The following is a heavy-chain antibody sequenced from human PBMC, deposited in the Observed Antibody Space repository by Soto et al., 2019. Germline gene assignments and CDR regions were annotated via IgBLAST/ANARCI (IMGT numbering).Heavy chain of an antibody. J-gene: IGHJ5*02. CDR1: GYTFSDYG. V-gene: IGHV1-8*01. D-gene: IGHD6-13*01. CDR2: MNPNSGNT. CDR3: ARDVAAAGNGGYWFDP. Sequence: ASVKVSCKASGYTFSDYGINWVRQATGQGLEWMGWMNPNSGNTGYAQKFQGRVTMTRNTSISTAYMELSSLRSEDTAVYYCARDVAAAGNGGYWFDPWGQGTLVTVSS.